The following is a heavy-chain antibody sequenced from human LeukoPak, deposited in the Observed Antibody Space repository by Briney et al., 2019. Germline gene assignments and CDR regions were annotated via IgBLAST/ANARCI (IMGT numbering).Heavy chain of an antibody. V-gene: IGHV3-7*01. Sequence: GGSLRLSCAASGFNFNHYWMTWVRQSPGKGLEWVANIREDGTEKNYVDSVKGRFTISRDNAKNSLYLQMNSLRAEDTAVYYCARGGSESDYWGQGTLVTVSS. CDR1: GFNFNHYW. CDR3: ARGGSESDY. CDR2: IREDGTEK. J-gene: IGHJ4*02.